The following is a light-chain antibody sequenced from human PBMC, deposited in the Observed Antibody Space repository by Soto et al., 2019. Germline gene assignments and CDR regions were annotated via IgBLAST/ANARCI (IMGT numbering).Light chain of an antibody. CDR3: QQYNSYRT. CDR1: QSVFSS. Sequence: GMSQSPATLSVSQGERATLSFTASQSVFSSLAWYQQTPGQAPRLLIYSASSRATGIPDRFSGSGSGTEFTLTISSMQPDDFATYYCQQYNSYRTFGQGTKADNK. J-gene: IGKJ1*01. V-gene: IGKV3D-15*01. CDR2: SAS.